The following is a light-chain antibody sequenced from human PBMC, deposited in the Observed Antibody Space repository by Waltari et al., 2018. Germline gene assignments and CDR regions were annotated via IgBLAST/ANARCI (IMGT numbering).Light chain of an antibody. CDR3: QLYNSYVMYT. CDR1: QSISTW. V-gene: IGKV1-5*03. Sequence: DIQMSQSPSTLSASVGDRVTITCRASQSISTWLAWYQQKPGKAPKLLISRASTLESGVPSRCAGSGSGTEVTLTISSRQPDDVGTYYCQLYNSYVMYTFGQGTKLDIK. CDR2: RAS. J-gene: IGKJ2*01.